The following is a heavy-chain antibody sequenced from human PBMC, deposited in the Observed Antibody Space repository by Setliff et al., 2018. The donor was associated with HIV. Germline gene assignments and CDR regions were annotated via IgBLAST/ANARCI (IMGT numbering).Heavy chain of an antibody. J-gene: IGHJ3*02. V-gene: IGHV4-61*09. CDR1: GGSINSGSYY. Sequence: SETLSLTCTVSGGSINSGSYYWSWIRQPAGKGLEWIGHIYTSGSTNYDPSLKSRVTISVDTSKTQFSLRLNSLTATDTALYYCARASVGATGLYAFDIWGQGTVVTVSS. CDR3: ARASVGATGLYAFDI. CDR2: IYTSGST. D-gene: IGHD1-26*01.